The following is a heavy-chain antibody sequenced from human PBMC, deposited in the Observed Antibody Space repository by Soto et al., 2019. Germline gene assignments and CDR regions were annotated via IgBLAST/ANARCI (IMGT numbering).Heavy chain of an antibody. CDR3: ARSDSINGYNQDYYFDY. CDR2: LLPVFGTP. Sequence: QVQLEQSGPEVKKPGSSVKVSCRSSGGTFSTYAISWVRQAPGQGLEWMGWLLPVFGTPAYAQKFQDRITITADESSSTSYMELTGLRSDDTAVYYCARSDSINGYNQDYYFDYWGQGTLVAVSS. J-gene: IGHJ4*02. CDR1: GGTFSTYA. V-gene: IGHV1-69*01. D-gene: IGHD1-20*01.